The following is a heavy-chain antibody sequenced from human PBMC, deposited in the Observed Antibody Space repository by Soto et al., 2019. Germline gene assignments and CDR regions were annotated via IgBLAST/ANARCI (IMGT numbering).Heavy chain of an antibody. CDR1: GGTFSSYA. Sequence: QVQLVQSGAEVKKPGSSVKVSCKASGGTFSSYAISWVRQAPGQGLEWMGGIIPIFGTANYAQKFQGRVTITADESTSTAYMELSSLRSEDTAVYYCARVRPSGGAMHSIVGATTNTDYYGMDVWGQGTTVTVSS. V-gene: IGHV1-69*01. CDR3: ARVRPSGGAMHSIVGATTNTDYYGMDV. D-gene: IGHD1-26*01. J-gene: IGHJ6*02. CDR2: IIPIFGTA.